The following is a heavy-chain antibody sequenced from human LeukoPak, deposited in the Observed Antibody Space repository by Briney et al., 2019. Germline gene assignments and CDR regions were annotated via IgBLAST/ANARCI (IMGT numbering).Heavy chain of an antibody. CDR3: ARGKSYSYADY. Sequence: SETLSLTCTVPGGSISSYYWSWIRQPPGKGLEWIGYIYYSGSTNYNPSLKSRVTISVDTSKNQFSLKLSSVTAADTAVYYCARGKSYSYADYWGQGTLVTVSS. CDR1: GGSISSYY. V-gene: IGHV4-59*08. D-gene: IGHD5-18*01. J-gene: IGHJ4*02. CDR2: IYYSGST.